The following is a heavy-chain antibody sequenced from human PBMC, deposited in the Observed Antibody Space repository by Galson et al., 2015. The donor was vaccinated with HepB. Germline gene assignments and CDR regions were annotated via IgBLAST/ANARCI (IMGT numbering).Heavy chain of an antibody. J-gene: IGHJ5*02. CDR1: GFTFRSYW. D-gene: IGHD2-21*02. V-gene: IGHV3-7*01. CDR3: TRGQTASES. CDR2: IKQDGSER. Sequence: SLRLSCAASGFTFRSYWMSWVRQAPGKGLEWVANIKQDGSERHYVDSVKGRFTISRDNARNSLYLQINSLRAEDTAVYYCTRGQTASESWGQGALVTVSS.